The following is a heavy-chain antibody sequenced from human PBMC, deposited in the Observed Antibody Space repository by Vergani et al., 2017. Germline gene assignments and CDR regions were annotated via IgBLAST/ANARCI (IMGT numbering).Heavy chain of an antibody. CDR3: ARVPWIQLWLLHGYYYGMDV. V-gene: IGHV1-8*01. CDR1: GYTFTSYD. CDR2: MNPNSGNT. Sequence: QVQLVQSGAEVKKPGASVKVSCKASGYTFTSYDINWVRQATGQGLEWMGWMNPNSGNTGFAQKFQGRVTMTRNTSISTAYMELSSLRSEDTAVYYCARVPWIQLWLLHGYYYGMDVWGQGTTVTVSS. D-gene: IGHD5-18*01. J-gene: IGHJ6*02.